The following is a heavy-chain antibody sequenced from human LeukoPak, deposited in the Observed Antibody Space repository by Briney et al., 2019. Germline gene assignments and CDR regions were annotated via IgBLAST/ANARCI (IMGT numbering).Heavy chain of an antibody. Sequence: PGESLTLSCAASGFTFSSYGMHWVRQAPAKGMEGVAVISYDGSNKYYADSVKGRFTISRDNSKNTLYLQMNSLRAEDTAVYYFAKTTPTDIVVVVAALDYWGQGTLGTVSS. D-gene: IGHD2-15*01. CDR3: AKTTPTDIVVVVAALDY. V-gene: IGHV3-30*18. J-gene: IGHJ4*02. CDR1: GFTFSSYG. CDR2: ISYDGSNK.